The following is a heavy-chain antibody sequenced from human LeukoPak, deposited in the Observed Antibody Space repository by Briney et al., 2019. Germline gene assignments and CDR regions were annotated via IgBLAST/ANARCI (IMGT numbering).Heavy chain of an antibody. Sequence: GASVKVSCKASGYTFTSYDINWVRQATGQGLEWMGWMNPNSGNTGYAQKFQGRVTMTRNTSISTAYMELSSLRSEDTAVYYCARGLYGRGIQLWFPRNYYYYYMDVWGKGTTVTFSS. V-gene: IGHV1-8*01. CDR1: GYTFTSYD. D-gene: IGHD5-18*01. CDR2: MNPNSGNT. J-gene: IGHJ6*03. CDR3: ARGLYGRGIQLWFPRNYYYYYMDV.